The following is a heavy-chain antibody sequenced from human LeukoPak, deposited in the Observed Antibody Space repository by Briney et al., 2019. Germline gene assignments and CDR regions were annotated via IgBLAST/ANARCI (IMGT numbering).Heavy chain of an antibody. V-gene: IGHV5-51*01. D-gene: IGHD3-16*02. Sequence: GESLKISCKGSGYSFTNYWIGWVRQMPGKGLDWMGIIYPGDSDTTYSPTFQGQVTISADKSISTAHLQWNSLKASDTAMYYCARMIGLGEVSPYFDYWGQGSLVTVSS. CDR3: ARMIGLGEVSPYFDY. J-gene: IGHJ4*02. CDR2: IYPGDSDT. CDR1: GYSFTNYW.